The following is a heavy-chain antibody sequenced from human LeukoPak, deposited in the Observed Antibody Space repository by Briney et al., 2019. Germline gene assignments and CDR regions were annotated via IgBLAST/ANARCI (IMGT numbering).Heavy chain of an antibody. CDR2: ISCSGSHV. V-gene: IGHV3-21*01. CDR1: GFNFNYYN. CDR3: ARATKFYCGGDCYESHY. J-gene: IGHJ4*02. D-gene: IGHD2-21*02. Sequence: GGSLRLSCAASGFNFNYYNMNWVRQAPGKGLEWISSISCSGSHVYYADSVKGRFTISRDNAKNSVSLQMNSLRAEDTAVYYCARATKFYCGGDCYESHYWGQGTLVTVSS.